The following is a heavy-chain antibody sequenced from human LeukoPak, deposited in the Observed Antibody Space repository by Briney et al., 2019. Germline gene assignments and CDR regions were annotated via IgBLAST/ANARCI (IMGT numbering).Heavy chain of an antibody. Sequence: PSETLSLTCTVSGGSISSGSYCWSWIRQPAGKGLEWIGHIYSSGSTNYNPSLKSRVTISVDTSKNQFSLKLSSVTAADTAVYYCARKYGRWIQLWPDHYYMDVWGKGTTVTISS. J-gene: IGHJ6*03. CDR2: IYSSGST. D-gene: IGHD5-18*01. CDR1: GGSISSGSYC. V-gene: IGHV4-61*09. CDR3: ARKYGRWIQLWPDHYYMDV.